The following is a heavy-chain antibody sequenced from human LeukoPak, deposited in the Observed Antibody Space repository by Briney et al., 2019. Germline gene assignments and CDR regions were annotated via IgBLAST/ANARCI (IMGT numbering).Heavy chain of an antibody. CDR2: IYYTGSS. D-gene: IGHD3-10*01. V-gene: IGHV4-39*07. Sequence: MSTETLSLTCSVSGGAISSSDDYWGFVRQTPGKGLEWTGSIYYTGSSHYNPSLRSRATISVDTSKNQFSLKLSSVTAADAAVYCCTRGLGGSGSYYNGYWGQGTLVTVSS. CDR3: TRGLGGSGSYYNGY. J-gene: IGHJ4*02. CDR1: GGAISSSDDY.